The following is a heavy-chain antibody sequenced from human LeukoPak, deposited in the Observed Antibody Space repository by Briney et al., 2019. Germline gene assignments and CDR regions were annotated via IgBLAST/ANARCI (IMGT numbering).Heavy chain of an antibody. CDR2: ISTYNGNT. CDR3: AREAYASGSFRTDYYYMDV. D-gene: IGHD3-10*01. V-gene: IGHV1-18*01. Sequence: ASVKASCKASGYTFTSYGITWVRQAPGQGLEWMGWISTYNGNTNYAQKLQGRVTMTTDTSTSTAYMGLSRLRSDDTAVYYCAREAYASGSFRTDYYYMDVWGKGTTVTISS. J-gene: IGHJ6*03. CDR1: GYTFTSYG.